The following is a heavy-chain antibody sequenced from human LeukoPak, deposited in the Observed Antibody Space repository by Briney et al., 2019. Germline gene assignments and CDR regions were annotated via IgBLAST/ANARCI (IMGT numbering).Heavy chain of an antibody. CDR1: GGSISSGGYY. Sequence: PSETLSLTCTVSGGSISSGGYYWSWIRQPPGKGPEWIGYIYYSGSTNYNPSLKSRVTISVDTSKNQFSLKLSSVTAADTAVYYCARHVPTYYYDSSGPDVWGREWFDPWGQGTLVTVSS. CDR2: IYYSGST. D-gene: IGHD3-22*01. CDR3: ARHVPTYYYDSSGPDVWGREWFDP. V-gene: IGHV4-61*08. J-gene: IGHJ5*02.